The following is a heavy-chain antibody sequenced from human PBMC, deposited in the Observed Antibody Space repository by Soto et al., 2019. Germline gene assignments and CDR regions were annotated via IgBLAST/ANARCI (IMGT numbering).Heavy chain of an antibody. J-gene: IGHJ6*02. V-gene: IGHV1-2*02. CDR2: INPKTAAT. CDR3: ARIKWGLDYYSGMDV. Sequence: QEQLVQSGAEVKKSGASVKVSCKTSGYTFSYYFIQWLRQAPGQGLAWMAWINPKTAATNYAKKFQDRVTLTSDTSFTTAYLELTRLRPDDTAIYYCARIKWGLDYYSGMDVWGQGTAVTVSS. D-gene: IGHD1-26*01. CDR1: GYTFSYYF.